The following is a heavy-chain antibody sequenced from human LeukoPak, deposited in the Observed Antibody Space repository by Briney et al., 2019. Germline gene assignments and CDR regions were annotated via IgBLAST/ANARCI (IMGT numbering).Heavy chain of an antibody. J-gene: IGHJ4*02. CDR1: GFTFSSYG. Sequence: PGGSLRLSCAASGFTFSSYGMHWVRQAPGKGLEWVAVISYDGSNKYYADSVKGRFTISRDNSKNTLYLQMNSLRAEDTAVYYCAKSGVVVVAATPEFDYWGQGTLVTVSS. D-gene: IGHD2-15*01. CDR2: ISYDGSNK. V-gene: IGHV3-30*18. CDR3: AKSGVVVVAATPEFDY.